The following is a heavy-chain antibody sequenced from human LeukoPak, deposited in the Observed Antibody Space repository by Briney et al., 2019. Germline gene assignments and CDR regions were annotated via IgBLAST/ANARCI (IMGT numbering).Heavy chain of an antibody. V-gene: IGHV3-74*01. CDR2: INPDGSST. CDR3: ARGVGGDRDY. D-gene: IGHD2-21*02. CDR1: GFTFSSSW. Sequence: TGGSLRLSCAASGFTFSSSWMHWVRQVPGKGLVWVSRINPDGSSTSHADPVKGRFTISRDNAKNTVYLQMNSLRAEDTAVYYCARGVGGDRDYWGQGTLVTVSS. J-gene: IGHJ4*02.